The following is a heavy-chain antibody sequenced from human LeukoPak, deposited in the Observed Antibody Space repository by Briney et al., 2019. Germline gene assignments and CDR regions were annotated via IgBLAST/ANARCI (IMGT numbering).Heavy chain of an antibody. V-gene: IGHV3-23*01. CDR2: IGGSGDST. Sequence: GGSLRLSCAASGFTFSSHAMSWVRQAPGKGLEWVSAIGGSGDSTYYADSVKGRFTISRDNSRNTLYLQMNSLRAEDTALYYCAKLKVGANGWDYWGQGTLVTVSS. D-gene: IGHD1-26*01. J-gene: IGHJ4*02. CDR3: AKLKVGANGWDY. CDR1: GFTFSSHA.